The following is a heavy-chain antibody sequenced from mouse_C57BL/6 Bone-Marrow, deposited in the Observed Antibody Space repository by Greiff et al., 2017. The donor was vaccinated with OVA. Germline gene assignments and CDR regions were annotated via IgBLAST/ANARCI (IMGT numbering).Heavy chain of an antibody. CDR3: ARWDSSGYGPYFDY. D-gene: IGHD3-2*02. V-gene: IGHV1-81*01. J-gene: IGHJ2*01. CDR1: GYTFTSYG. Sequence: SGAELARPGASVKLSCKASGYTFTSYGISWVKQRTGQGLEWIGEIYPRSGNTYYNEKVKGKATLTADKSSSTAYMELRSLTSEDSSVYFCARWDSSGYGPYFDYWGQGTTLTVSS. CDR2: IYPRSGNT.